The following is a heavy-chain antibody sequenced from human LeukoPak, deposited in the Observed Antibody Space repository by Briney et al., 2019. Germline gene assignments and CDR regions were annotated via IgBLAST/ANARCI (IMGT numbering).Heavy chain of an antibody. J-gene: IGHJ4*02. CDR2: ISSSSSYI. V-gene: IGHV3-21*01. D-gene: IGHD2-2*01. CDR1: GFTFSSYS. Sequence: GGSLRLYCAASGFTFSSYSMNWVRQAPGKGLEWVSSISSSSSYIYYADSVKGRFTISRDNAKNSLYLQMNSLRAEDTAVYYCARGAVVVPAASRADYWGQGTLVTVSS. CDR3: ARGAVVVPAASRADY.